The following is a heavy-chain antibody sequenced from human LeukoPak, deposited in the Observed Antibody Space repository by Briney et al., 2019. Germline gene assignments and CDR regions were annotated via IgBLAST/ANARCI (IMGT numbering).Heavy chain of an antibody. D-gene: IGHD2-15*01. V-gene: IGHV4-34*01. J-gene: IGHJ4*02. CDR3: ARIYCSGGSCYSGHVDC. CDR1: GGSFSGYY. CDR2: INHSGST. Sequence: SETLSLTCAVYGGSFSGYYWSWIRQPPGKGLEWIGEINHSGSTNYNPSLKSRVTISVDTSKNQFSLKLSSVTAADTAVYYCARIYCSGGSCYSGHVDCWGQGTLVTVSS.